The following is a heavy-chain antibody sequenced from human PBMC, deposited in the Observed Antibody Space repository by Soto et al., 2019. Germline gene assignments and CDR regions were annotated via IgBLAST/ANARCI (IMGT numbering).Heavy chain of an antibody. V-gene: IGHV1-18*04. CDR2: ISAYNGNT. CDR3: ARGGNVVVPAAIGLEDWFDP. Sequence: QVQLVQSGAEVKKPGASVKVSCKASGYTFTSYGISWVRQAPGQGLEWMGWISAYNGNTNYAQKLQGRVTMTTDTSTSTAYMELRSLRSDDTAVYYCARGGNVVVPAAIGLEDWFDPWGQGTLVTVSS. D-gene: IGHD2-2*02. CDR1: GYTFTSYG. J-gene: IGHJ5*02.